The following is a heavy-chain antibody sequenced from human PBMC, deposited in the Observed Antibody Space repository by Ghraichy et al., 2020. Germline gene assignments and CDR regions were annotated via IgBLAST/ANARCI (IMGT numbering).Heavy chain of an antibody. V-gene: IGHV3-15*01. D-gene: IGHD5-18*01. CDR3: TTDPAIQLWLRLHPNDY. Sequence: GGSLRLSCAASGFTFSNAWMSWVRQAPGKGLEWVGRIKSKTDGGTTDYAAPVKGRFTISRDDSKNTLYLQMNSLKTEDTAVYYCTTDPAIQLWLRLHPNDYWGQGTLVTVSS. CDR1: GFTFSNAW. CDR2: IKSKTDGGTT. J-gene: IGHJ4*02.